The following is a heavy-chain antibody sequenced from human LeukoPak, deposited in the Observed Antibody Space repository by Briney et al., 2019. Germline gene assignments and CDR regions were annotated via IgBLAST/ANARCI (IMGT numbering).Heavy chain of an antibody. D-gene: IGHD3-16*01. CDR1: GGSISSYY. J-gene: IGHJ4*02. Sequence: PSETLSPTCTVSGGSISSYYWSWIRQPPGKGLEWIGYIYYSGSTNYNPSLKSRVTISADTSKNHFSLKLNSVTTADTAVYYCTRGAGWLIDYWGQGILVTVSS. CDR2: IYYSGST. CDR3: TRGAGWLIDY. V-gene: IGHV4-59*01.